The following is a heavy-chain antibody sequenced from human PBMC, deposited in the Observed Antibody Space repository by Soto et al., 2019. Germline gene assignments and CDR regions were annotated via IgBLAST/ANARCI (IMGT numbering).Heavy chain of an antibody. CDR3: AKDSVPVYYDSSLLDYFDY. CDR2: ISYDGSNK. J-gene: IGHJ4*02. D-gene: IGHD3-22*01. Sequence: GGSLRLSCAASGFTFSSYGMHWVRQAPGKGLEWVAVISYDGSNKYYADSVKGRFTISRDNSKNTLYLQMNSLRAEDTAVYYCAKDSVPVYYDSSLLDYFDYWGQGT. V-gene: IGHV3-30*18. CDR1: GFTFSSYG.